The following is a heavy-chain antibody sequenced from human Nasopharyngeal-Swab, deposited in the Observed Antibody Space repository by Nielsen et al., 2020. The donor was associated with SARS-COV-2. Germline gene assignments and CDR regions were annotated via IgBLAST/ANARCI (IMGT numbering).Heavy chain of an antibody. CDR3: AKAECTGISCIRGFDY. J-gene: IGHJ4*02. CDR2: LRYDGSNK. D-gene: IGHD2-2*01. Sequence: GESLKISWAASGFIFSNYAMQWVRQAPGKGLEWVAFLRYDGSNKRYADSVKGRFTISRDNSKNALYLEMNSLRAEDTAVYYCAKAECTGISCIRGFDYWGQGTLVTVSS. V-gene: IGHV3-30*02. CDR1: GFIFSNYA.